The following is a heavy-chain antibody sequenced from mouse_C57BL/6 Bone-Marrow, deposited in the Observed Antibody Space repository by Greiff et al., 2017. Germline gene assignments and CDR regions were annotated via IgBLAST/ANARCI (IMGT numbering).Heavy chain of an antibody. CDR1: GYTFTSYG. V-gene: IGHV1-81*01. D-gene: IGHD3-3*01. CDR2: IYPRSGNT. J-gene: IGHJ3*01. CDR3: ARRGLPWFAY. Sequence: VQLQQSGAELARPGASVKLSCKASGYTFTSYGISWVKQRTGQGLEWIGEIYPRSGNTYYNEKFKGKATLTADKSSSTAYMELRSLTSEASAVYFCARRGLPWFAYWGQGTLVTVSA.